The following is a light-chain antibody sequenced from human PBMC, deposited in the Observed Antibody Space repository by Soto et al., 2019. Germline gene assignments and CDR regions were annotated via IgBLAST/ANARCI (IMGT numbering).Light chain of an antibody. Sequence: EIVLTQSPATLSVSPGERATLSCRASQSVSSSLAWYRRKPSQAPRLLIYDTSARATGVPARFSGSRSGPEFTLTINSLQSEDFAIYYCQRYNNWPLTFGGGTKVDIK. V-gene: IGKV3-15*01. J-gene: IGKJ4*01. CDR2: DTS. CDR3: QRYNNWPLT. CDR1: QSVSSS.